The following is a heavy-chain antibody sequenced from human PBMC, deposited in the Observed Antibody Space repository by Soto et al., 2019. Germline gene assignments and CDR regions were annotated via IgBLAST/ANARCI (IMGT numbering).Heavy chain of an antibody. D-gene: IGHD2-21*02. CDR3: ARDYYGGNSRYFDL. CDR2: IYSGGST. Sequence: EVQLVESGGGLVQPGGSLRLSCAASGFTVSSHYMSWVRQAPGKGLEWVSVIYSGGSTYYTYSVKGRFTISGDNSKNTLFLQMNSLRAEDTAVYYCARDYYGGNSRYFDLWGRGTLVTVSS. CDR1: GFTVSSHY. V-gene: IGHV3-66*01. J-gene: IGHJ2*01.